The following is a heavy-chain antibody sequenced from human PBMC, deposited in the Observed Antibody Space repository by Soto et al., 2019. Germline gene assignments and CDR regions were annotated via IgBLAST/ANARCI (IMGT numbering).Heavy chain of an antibody. Sequence: ASVKVSCKASGYTFTTYAMHWVRQAPGERLEWMGWINGDSGNTKYSQRFQGRVTISRDTSASTAYMELSSLRSEDTAVYYCAPHPGPWTQPWLNYWGQGTLVTVSS. CDR2: INGDSGNT. J-gene: IGHJ4*02. V-gene: IGHV1-3*01. CDR3: APHPGPWTQPWLNY. D-gene: IGHD5-18*01. CDR1: GYTFTTYA.